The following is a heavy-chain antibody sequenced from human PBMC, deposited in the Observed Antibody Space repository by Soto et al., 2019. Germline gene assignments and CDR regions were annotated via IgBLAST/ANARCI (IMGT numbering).Heavy chain of an antibody. CDR3: ARDVISYYYGSGSYHVVGSMDV. Sequence: PGGSLRLSCAASGFTFSSYGMHWVRQAPGKGLEWVAVIWYDGSNKYYADSVKGRSTISRDNSKNTLYLQMNSLRAEDTAVYYCARDVISYYYGSGSYHVVGSMDVWRQGTTVTVSS. D-gene: IGHD3-10*01. CDR1: GFTFSSYG. V-gene: IGHV3-33*01. J-gene: IGHJ6*02. CDR2: IWYDGSNK.